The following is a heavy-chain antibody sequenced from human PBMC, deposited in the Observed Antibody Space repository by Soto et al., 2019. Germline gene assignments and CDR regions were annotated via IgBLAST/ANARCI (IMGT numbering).Heavy chain of an antibody. CDR1: RVSISSSNW. CDR3: ATSVDYYYGMDV. V-gene: IGHV4-4*02. CDR2: ISHRGST. Sequence: SETPSITCAVSRVSISSSNWWCWVRQPPGKGLEWTGAISHRGSTNYNPSLKSRVTISVDKSKNQFSLKLSSVTAADTVLYYCATSVDYYYGMDVGRQVTTLP. J-gene: IGHJ6*02.